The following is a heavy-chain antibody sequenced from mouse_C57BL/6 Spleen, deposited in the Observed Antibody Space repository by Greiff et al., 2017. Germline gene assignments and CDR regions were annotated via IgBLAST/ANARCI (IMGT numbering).Heavy chain of an antibody. CDR2: ISSGSSTI. CDR1: GFTFSDYG. CDR3: ARGDYAMDY. V-gene: IGHV5-17*01. Sequence: EVKLVESGGGLVKPGGSLKLSCAASGFTFSDYGMHWVRQAPEKGLEWVAYISSGSSTIYYADTVTGRFTISRDNAKNTLFLQMTSLRSEDTARYYCARGDYAMDYWGQGTSVTVSS. J-gene: IGHJ4*01.